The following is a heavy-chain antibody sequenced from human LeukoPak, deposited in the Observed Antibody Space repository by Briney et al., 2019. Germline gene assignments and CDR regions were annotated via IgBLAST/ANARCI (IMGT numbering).Heavy chain of an antibody. Sequence: ASVKVSCKASGYTFTSYGISWVRQAPGQGLEWMGWISAYNGNTNYAQKPQGRVTMTTDTSTSTAYMELRSLRSDDTAVYYCARDRDEDGYNYPDYWGQGTLVTVSS. CDR3: ARDRDEDGYNYPDY. CDR2: ISAYNGNT. D-gene: IGHD5-24*01. J-gene: IGHJ4*02. CDR1: GYTFTSYG. V-gene: IGHV1-18*01.